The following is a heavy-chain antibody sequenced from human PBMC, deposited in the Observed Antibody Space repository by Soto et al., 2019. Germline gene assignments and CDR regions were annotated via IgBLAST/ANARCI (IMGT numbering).Heavy chain of an antibody. CDR2: ISYAGSNK. V-gene: IGHV3-30-3*01. CDR1: GFTFSSYA. Sequence: QVQLVESGGGVVQPGRSLRLSCAASGFTFSSYAMHWVRQAPGKGLEWVAVISYAGSNKYYADSVKGRFTISRDNSKNTLYLQMNSLRAEDTAVYYCARGDIVVVPAAKESYYYYSMDVWGQGITVTVSS. J-gene: IGHJ6*02. CDR3: ARGDIVVVPAAKESYYYYSMDV. D-gene: IGHD2-2*01.